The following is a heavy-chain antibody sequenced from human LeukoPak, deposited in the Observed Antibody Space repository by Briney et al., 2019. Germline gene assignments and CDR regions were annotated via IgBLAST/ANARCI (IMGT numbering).Heavy chain of an antibody. CDR2: IYPSGAS. CDR1: GGSISSGGFS. V-gene: IGHV4-30-2*01. J-gene: IGHJ4*02. CDR3: ARARESMATSGSYFDY. Sequence: SQTLSLTCAVSGGSISSGGFSWSWIRQPPGKGLEWIGYIYPSGASNYSPSLKRRVTILLNSSKNQLSLNLSSVTAADTAVYYCARARESMATSGSYFDYWGQGTLVTVSS. D-gene: IGHD6-13*01.